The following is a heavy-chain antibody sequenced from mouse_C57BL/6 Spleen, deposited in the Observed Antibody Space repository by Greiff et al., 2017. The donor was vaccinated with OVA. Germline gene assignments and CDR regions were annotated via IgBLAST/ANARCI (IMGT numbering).Heavy chain of an antibody. V-gene: IGHV3-6*01. Sequence: EVKLVESGPGLVKPSQSLSLTCSVTGYSITSGYYWNWIRQFPGNKLEWMGYISYDGSNNYNPSLKNRISITRDTSKNQFFLKLNSVTTEDTATYFCARDDDSSFSYWGQGTFVTGS. J-gene: IGHJ3*01. CDR2: ISYDGSN. D-gene: IGHD2-4*01. CDR1: GYSITSGYY. CDR3: ARDDDSSFSY.